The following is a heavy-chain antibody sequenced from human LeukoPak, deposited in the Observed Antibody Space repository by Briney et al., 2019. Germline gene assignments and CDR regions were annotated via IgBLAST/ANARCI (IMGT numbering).Heavy chain of an antibody. CDR2: IIPIFGTA. CDR1: GGTFSSYA. D-gene: IGHD4-11*01. V-gene: IGHV1-69*05. Sequence: SVTVSCKASGGTFSSYAISWVRQAPGQGLEWMGGIIPIFGTANYAQKFQGRVTTTTDESTSTAYMELSSLRSEDTAVYYCARDSSLFDYNYYYYYRDVWGKGSADTVPS. CDR3: ARDSSLFDYNYYYYYRDV. J-gene: IGHJ6*03.